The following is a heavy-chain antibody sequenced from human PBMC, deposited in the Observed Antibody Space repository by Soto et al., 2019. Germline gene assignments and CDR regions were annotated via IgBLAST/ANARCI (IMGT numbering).Heavy chain of an antibody. V-gene: IGHV4-59*01. CDR1: GGSISSYY. Sequence: ASETLSLTCTVSGGSISSYYWSWIRQPPGKGLEWIGYIYYSGSTNYNPSLKSRVAISVDTSKNQFSLKLSSVTAADTAVYYCAREGYCSGGSCYSEPPGDETDAFDIWGQGTMVTVSS. CDR2: IYYSGST. J-gene: IGHJ3*02. CDR3: AREGYCSGGSCYSEPPGDETDAFDI. D-gene: IGHD2-15*01.